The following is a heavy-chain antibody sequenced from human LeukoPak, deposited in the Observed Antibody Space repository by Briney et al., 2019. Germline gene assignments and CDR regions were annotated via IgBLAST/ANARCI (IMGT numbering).Heavy chain of an antibody. CDR1: GFTFNTYS. CDR2: ISPTSGHI. V-gene: IGHV3-21*01. Sequence: GGSLRLSCAASGFTFNTYSMNWVRQAPGGGLEWVSSISPTSGHIYYADSVKGRFTISRDNAQSSLYLQMSSLRAEDTAVYYCAKSTSFYLDSWGQGTLVTVSS. CDR3: AKSTSFYLDS. J-gene: IGHJ4*02.